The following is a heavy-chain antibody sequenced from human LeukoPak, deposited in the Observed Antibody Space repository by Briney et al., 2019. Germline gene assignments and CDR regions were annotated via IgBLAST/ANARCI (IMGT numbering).Heavy chain of an antibody. CDR2: INHSGST. Sequence: SETLSLTCAVYGGSFSGYYWSWIRQPPGKGLEWIGEINHSGSTNYNPSLKSRVTISVDTSKNQFSLKLSSVTAADTAVYYCARGPFDYWGQGTLVTVSS. V-gene: IGHV4-34*01. CDR3: ARGPFDY. CDR1: GGSFSGYY. J-gene: IGHJ4*02.